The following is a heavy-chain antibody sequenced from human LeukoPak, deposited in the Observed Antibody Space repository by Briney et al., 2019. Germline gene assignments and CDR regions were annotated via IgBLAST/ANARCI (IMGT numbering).Heavy chain of an antibody. D-gene: IGHD6-25*01. CDR1: GDSISSYY. J-gene: IGHJ3*02. V-gene: IGHV4-59*08. CDR2: IYNSETT. Sequence: SETLSLTCTVSGDSISSYYWSWIRQPPGKGLEWIGYIYNSETTNYNPSLESRVTISVDTSKNQFSLKLSSVTAADTAVYYCASRLSDDAFDIWGQGTMVTASS. CDR3: ASRLSDDAFDI.